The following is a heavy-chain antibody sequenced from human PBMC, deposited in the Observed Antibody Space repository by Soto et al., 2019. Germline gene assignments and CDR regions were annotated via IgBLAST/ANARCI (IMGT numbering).Heavy chain of an antibody. CDR3: AKAACSRTSCYDLALYGMDV. Sequence: EVQLLESGGGLVQPGGSLRLSCAASGFTFSSYAMSWVRQAPGKGLEWVSAISGSGGSTYYADSVKGRFTISRDNSKNPMHLQMNSVRAEEPAVYYCAKAACSRTSCYDLALYGMDVWGQGTTVTVSS. J-gene: IGHJ6*02. CDR1: GFTFSSYA. D-gene: IGHD2-2*01. CDR2: ISGSGGST. V-gene: IGHV3-23*01.